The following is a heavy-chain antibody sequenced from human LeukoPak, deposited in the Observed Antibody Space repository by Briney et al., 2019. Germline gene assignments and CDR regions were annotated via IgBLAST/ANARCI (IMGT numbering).Heavy chain of an antibody. V-gene: IGHV3-11*04. Sequence: GGSLRLSCAASGFTFSDYYMSWIRQAPGKGLEWVSYISSSGSTIYYADSVKGRFTISRDNAKNSLYLQMNSLRAEDTAVYYCARDEDYYDSSGNFDYWGQGTLVTVSS. CDR2: ISSSGSTI. CDR1: GFTFSDYY. D-gene: IGHD3-22*01. J-gene: IGHJ4*02. CDR3: ARDEDYYDSSGNFDY.